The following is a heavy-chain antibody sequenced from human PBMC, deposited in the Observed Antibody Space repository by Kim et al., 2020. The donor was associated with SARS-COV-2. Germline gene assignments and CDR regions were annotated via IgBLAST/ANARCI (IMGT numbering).Heavy chain of an antibody. J-gene: IGHJ4*02. V-gene: IGHV3-11*06. CDR3: ARDHYDILTGYSMKFFDY. Sequence: KAAFPISRDNAKNSLYLQMNSLGAEDTAVYYCARDHYDILTGYSMKFFDYWGQGTLVTVSS. D-gene: IGHD3-9*01.